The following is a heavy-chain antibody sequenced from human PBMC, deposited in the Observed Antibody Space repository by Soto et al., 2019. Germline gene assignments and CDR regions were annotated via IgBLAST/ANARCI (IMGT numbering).Heavy chain of an antibody. Sequence: PSETLSLTCTVSGGSISSYYWSWIRQPAGKGLEWIGRIYTSGSTNYNPSLKSRVTMSVDTSKNQFSLKLSSVTAADTAVHYCARDRGLAAAGSGYYYYGMDVWGQGTTVTVSS. CDR3: ARDRGLAAAGSGYYYYGMDV. D-gene: IGHD6-13*01. V-gene: IGHV4-4*07. CDR1: GGSISSYY. CDR2: IYTSGST. J-gene: IGHJ6*02.